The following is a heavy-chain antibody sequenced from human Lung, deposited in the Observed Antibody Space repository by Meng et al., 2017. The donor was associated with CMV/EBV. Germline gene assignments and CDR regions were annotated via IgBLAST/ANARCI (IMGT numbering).Heavy chain of an antibody. J-gene: IGHJ5*02. CDR3: AGMSCVSDACIGRFGLDP. CDR1: GYTFTDYY. V-gene: IGHV1-2*02. CDR2: INPNSGGT. Sequence: ASXXVSXKASGYTFTDYYMHWVRQAPGQGLEWMGWINPNSGGTNYAQKFQGRVAMTRDTSISTAYMELSRPRSDDTAVYYCAGMSCVSDACIGRFGLDPWXQGTLVTVSS. D-gene: IGHD3-10*01.